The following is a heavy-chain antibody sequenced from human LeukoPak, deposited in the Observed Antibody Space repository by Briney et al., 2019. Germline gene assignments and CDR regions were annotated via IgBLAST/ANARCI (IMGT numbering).Heavy chain of an antibody. CDR1: GGSISSSSYY. V-gene: IGHV4-39*01. CDR3: ARFDSGFDY. J-gene: IGHJ4*02. CDR2: IYYSGST. Sequence: SGTLSLTCTVSGGSISSSSYYWGWIRQPPGKGLEWIGSIYYSGSTYYNPSLKSRVTISVDTSKNQFSLKLSSVTAADTAVYYCARFDSGFDYWGQGTLVTVSS. D-gene: IGHD3-10*01.